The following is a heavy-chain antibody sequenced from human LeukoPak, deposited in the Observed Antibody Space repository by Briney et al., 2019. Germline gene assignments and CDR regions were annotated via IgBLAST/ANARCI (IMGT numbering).Heavy chain of an antibody. CDR1: GFTFDDYA. CDR3: AKDYCGGDCYSGWYFDL. CDR2: ISYNSDTI. D-gene: IGHD2-21*02. Sequence: GVSLRLSCAASGFTFDDYAMHWVRQAPGKGLGWVSGISYNSDTIAYAGSVKGRFPISRDNAKNSLYLQMNSLRAEDTALYYCAKDYCGGDCYSGWYFDLWGRGTLVTVSS. V-gene: IGHV3-9*01. J-gene: IGHJ2*01.